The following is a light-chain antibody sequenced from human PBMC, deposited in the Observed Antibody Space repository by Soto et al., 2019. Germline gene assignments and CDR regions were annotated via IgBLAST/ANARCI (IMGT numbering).Light chain of an antibody. Sequence: EIVLTQSPGTLSLSPGERAALSCRAIQSVSSAYLAWYQQKPGQAPRLLIYGGSSRATGIPVRFSGSGSGTDFTLTISRLEPEDFAVYYCQQYGSSPPETFGQGTKVDIK. J-gene: IGKJ1*01. CDR1: QSVSSAY. V-gene: IGKV3-20*01. CDR2: GGS. CDR3: QQYGSSPPET.